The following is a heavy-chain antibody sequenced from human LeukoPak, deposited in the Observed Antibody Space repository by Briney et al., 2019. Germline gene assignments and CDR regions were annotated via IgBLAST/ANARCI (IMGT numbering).Heavy chain of an antibody. CDR3: ARVRGGDCSSTSCSYWPFDY. D-gene: IGHD2-2*01. J-gene: IGHJ4*02. CDR1: GGTFSSYA. Sequence: SVKVSCKASGGTFSSYAISWVRQAPGQGLEWMGGIIPIFGTANYAQKFQGRVTITADESTSTAYMELSRLRSEDTAVYYCARVRGGDCSSTSCSYWPFDYWGQGTLVTVSS. CDR2: IIPIFGTA. V-gene: IGHV1-69*01.